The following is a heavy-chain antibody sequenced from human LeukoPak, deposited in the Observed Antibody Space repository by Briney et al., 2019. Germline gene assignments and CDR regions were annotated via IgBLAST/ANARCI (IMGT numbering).Heavy chain of an antibody. CDR1: GYIFTSNW. CDR3: ARLLYSSSSNYYYGLDV. D-gene: IGHD6-6*01. Sequence: GESLKISCKGSGYIFTSNWIGWVRQMPGKGLEWVGIIYPGDSDTRYSPSFQGQVTISTDKSITTAYLQWSSLKASDTAVYYCARLLYSSSSNYYYGLDVWGQGTTVTVSS. V-gene: IGHV5-51*01. CDR2: IYPGDSDT. J-gene: IGHJ6*02.